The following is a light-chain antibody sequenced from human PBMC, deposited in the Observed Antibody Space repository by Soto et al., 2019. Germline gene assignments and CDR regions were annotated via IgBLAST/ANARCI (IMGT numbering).Light chain of an antibody. CDR3: ETWDTNTRV. CDR2: LEGSGSY. J-gene: IGLJ3*02. CDR1: RGHSSYI. V-gene: IGLV4-60*03. Sequence: QLVLTQSSSASASLGSSVKLTCTLSRGHSSYIIAWHQQQPGKAPRYLMKLEGSGSYNKGSGVPDRFSGSSSGAVRYLTISNVQSDDEADYYCETWDTNTRVFGGRTKLTVL.